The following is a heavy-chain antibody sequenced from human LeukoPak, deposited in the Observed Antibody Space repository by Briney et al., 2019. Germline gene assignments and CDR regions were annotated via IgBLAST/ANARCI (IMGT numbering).Heavy chain of an antibody. CDR3: ARAGYYGSYDGFDI. CDR2: TNPSRRI. CDR1: GGSFSGGHY. Sequence: KPSETLSLTCAVYGGSFSGGHYCNWIRQSPGKGLEWIGETNPSRRINYNPSLKSRVTISVDVRMNQFSLKLNSVTAADTAIYYCARAGYYGSYDGFDIWGQGSMVTASS. J-gene: IGHJ3*02. D-gene: IGHD2-15*01. V-gene: IGHV4-34*01.